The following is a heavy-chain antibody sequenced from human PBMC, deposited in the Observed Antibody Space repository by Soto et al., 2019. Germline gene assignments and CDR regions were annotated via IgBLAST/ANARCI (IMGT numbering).Heavy chain of an antibody. D-gene: IGHD4-17*01. V-gene: IGHV4-30-2*01. CDR3: ARGGKTVTTFDY. J-gene: IGHJ4*02. Sequence: QLQLQESGSGLVKPSQTLSLTCAVSGGSISSGGYSWSWIRQPPGKGLGWIGYIYHSGSTYYNPSLKRRVTISVDRPKNQFSLKLSSVTAAGTAVYYCARGGKTVTTFDYWGQGTLVTVSS. CDR1: GGSISSGGYS. CDR2: IYHSGST.